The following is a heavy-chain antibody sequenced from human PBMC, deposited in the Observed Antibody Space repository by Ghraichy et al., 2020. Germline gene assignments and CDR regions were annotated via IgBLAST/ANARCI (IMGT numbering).Heavy chain of an antibody. V-gene: IGHV1-18*04. CDR3: ASCARIAVAAPCPLDY. CDR2: ISAYNGNT. CDR1: GYTFTSYG. D-gene: IGHD6-13*01. J-gene: IGHJ4*02. Sequence: SVKVSCKASGYTFTSYGISWVRQAPGQGLEWMGWISAYNGNTNYAQKLQGRVTMTTDTSTSTAYMELRSLRSDDTAVYYCASCARIAVAAPCPLDYWGQGTLVTVSS.